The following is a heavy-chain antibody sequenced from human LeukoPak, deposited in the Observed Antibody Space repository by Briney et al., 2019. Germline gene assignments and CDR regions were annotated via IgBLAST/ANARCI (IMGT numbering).Heavy chain of an antibody. V-gene: IGHV3-53*01. CDR2: IYSGGST. CDR1: GFTFSSYA. Sequence: GGSLRLSCAASGFTFSSYAMSWVRQAPGKGLEWVSVIYSGGSTYYADSVKGRFTISRDNSKNTLYLQMNSLRAEDTAVYYCASSLYWFDPWGQGTLVTVSS. J-gene: IGHJ5*02. CDR3: ASSLYWFDP.